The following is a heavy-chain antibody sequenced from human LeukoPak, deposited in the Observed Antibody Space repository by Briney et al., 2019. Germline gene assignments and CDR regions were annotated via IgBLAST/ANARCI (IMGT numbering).Heavy chain of an antibody. J-gene: IGHJ4*02. CDR3: ARVQRSVYFDY. D-gene: IGHD1-26*01. Sequence: GGSLRLSCAASGFTFSDHYVDWVRQAPGKGLEWVGRTRNKANSYTTEYAASVKGRFTISRDDSKNSLYLQMNSLRTEDTAVYYCARVQRSVYFDYWGQGTLVTVSS. CDR2: TRNKANSYTT. CDR1: GFTFSDHY. V-gene: IGHV3-72*01.